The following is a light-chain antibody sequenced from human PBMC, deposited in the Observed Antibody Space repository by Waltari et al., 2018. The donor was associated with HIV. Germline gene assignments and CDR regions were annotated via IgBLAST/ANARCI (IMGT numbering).Light chain of an antibody. CDR3: AVWDDSLRGGV. CDR2: RDD. CDR1: NSNTGSNS. Sequence: QSVVTQPPSASGTPGQRVVISCSGSNSNTGSNSVNWYQQVPGAAPKILIYRDDQLCSRVTGRFSGSKAATSAALAISELRSEDEPDYYCAVWDDSLRGGVFGGGTKLTVL. J-gene: IGLJ3*02. V-gene: IGLV1-47*01.